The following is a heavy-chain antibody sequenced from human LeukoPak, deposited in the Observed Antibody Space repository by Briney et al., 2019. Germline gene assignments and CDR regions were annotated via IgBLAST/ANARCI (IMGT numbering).Heavy chain of an antibody. CDR2: ISYTGGNE. Sequence: GGSLRLSCAASGLYFDSHAMHWVRQAPGKGLEWVAFISYTGGNEYYADPVKGRFTISRDNSKNTLYLHMNSLRSEDTAVYFCAREGGDLGAFDVWGQGTVVTVSS. CDR1: GLYFDSHA. J-gene: IGHJ3*01. V-gene: IGHV3-30*04. CDR3: AREGGDLGAFDV. D-gene: IGHD3-10*01.